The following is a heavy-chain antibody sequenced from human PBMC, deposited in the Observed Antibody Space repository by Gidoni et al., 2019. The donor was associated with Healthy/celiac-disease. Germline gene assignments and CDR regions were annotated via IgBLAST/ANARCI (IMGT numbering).Heavy chain of an antibody. J-gene: IGHJ4*02. D-gene: IGHD2-2*01. Sequence: EVQLVESGGGLVQPGRALSSYCAASGFTFDDDASPWVRQAAGKGLEWVSGISLNSGSIGYADSVQGRCTISRDNANNSLYLQMNSLRAEDTALYYCAKDISDDIVVVPAAKTFDYWGQGTLVTVSS. CDR2: ISLNSGSI. CDR3: AKDISDDIVVVPAAKTFDY. CDR1: GFTFDDDA. V-gene: IGHV3-9*01.